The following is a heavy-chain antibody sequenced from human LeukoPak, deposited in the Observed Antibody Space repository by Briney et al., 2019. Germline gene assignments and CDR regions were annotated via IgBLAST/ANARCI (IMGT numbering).Heavy chain of an antibody. Sequence: GGSLRLSCAASGFTFSSYWMHWVRQAPGKGLEWVSAISGSGVSTYYADSVKGRFTISRDNSKNTLYLQMNSLRAEDTAVYYCAKDMATYYDFWSGLGDYYYGMDVWGQGTTVTVSS. CDR3: AKDMATYYDFWSGLGDYYYGMDV. CDR1: GFTFSSYW. D-gene: IGHD3-3*01. CDR2: ISGSGVST. J-gene: IGHJ6*02. V-gene: IGHV3-23*01.